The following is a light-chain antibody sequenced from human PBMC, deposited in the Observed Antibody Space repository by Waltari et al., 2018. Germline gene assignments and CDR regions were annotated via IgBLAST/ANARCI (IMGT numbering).Light chain of an antibody. Sequence: EIVLTQSLGTLSLAPGGRATLSCRASQSVGRYLAWYQQKPGQAPRLLIYDASTRATGIPDRFSGSGSGTDFSLTISRLESEDFAVYYCQKYVNLPATFGQGTKVEIK. J-gene: IGKJ1*01. V-gene: IGKV3-20*01. CDR2: DAS. CDR1: QSVGRY. CDR3: QKYVNLPAT.